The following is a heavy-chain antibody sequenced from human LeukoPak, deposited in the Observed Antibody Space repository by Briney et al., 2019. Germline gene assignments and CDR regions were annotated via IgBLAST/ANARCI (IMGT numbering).Heavy chain of an antibody. Sequence: GGSLRLSCAASGFTFSSYGMHWVRQAPGKGLEWVAVIWYDGSNKYYADSVKGRFTISRDNSKNTLYLQMNSLRAEDTAVYYCARDSSSPGYNDYWGQGTLVTVSS. CDR2: IWYDGSNK. CDR1: GFTFSSYG. J-gene: IGHJ4*02. CDR3: ARDSSSPGYNDY. V-gene: IGHV3-33*01. D-gene: IGHD1-14*01.